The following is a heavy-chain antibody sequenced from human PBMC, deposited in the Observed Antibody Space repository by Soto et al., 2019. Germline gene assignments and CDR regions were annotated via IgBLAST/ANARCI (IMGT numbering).Heavy chain of an antibody. CDR2: ITSDGSST. J-gene: IGHJ3*02. D-gene: IGHD1-26*01. CDR3: ATRSSLRPFDI. V-gene: IGHV3-74*01. Sequence: EVQLVESGGGLVQPGGSLRLSCAASGFSFSSYWMHWVRQAPGKGLVWVSRITSDGSSTTYADSVKGRFTISRDNAKNTLYLQMNSLRAEDTAVYYCATRSSLRPFDIWGQGTMVTVSS. CDR1: GFSFSSYW.